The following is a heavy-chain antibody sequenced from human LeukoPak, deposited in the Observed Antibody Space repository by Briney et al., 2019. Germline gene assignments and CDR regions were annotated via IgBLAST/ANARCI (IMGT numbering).Heavy chain of an antibody. J-gene: IGHJ1*01. CDR2: INPNSGGT. CDR1: GYTFTGYY. CDR3: ARDHSYCDSSGYFGY. V-gene: IGHV1-2*02. D-gene: IGHD3-22*01. Sequence: ASVKVSCRASGYTFTGYYMHWVRQAPGQGLEWMGWINPNSGGTNYAQKFQGRVTMTRDTSISTAYMELSRLRSDDTAVYYCARDHSYCDSSGYFGYWGQGTLVTVSS.